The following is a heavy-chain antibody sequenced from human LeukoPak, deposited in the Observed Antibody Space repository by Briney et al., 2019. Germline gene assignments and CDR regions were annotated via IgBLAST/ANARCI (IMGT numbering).Heavy chain of an antibody. V-gene: IGHV1-46*01. CDR2: INPSGGST. Sequence: ASVKVSCKASGYTFTSYYMHWVRQAPGQGLEGMGIINPSGGSTSYEQKFQGRVTMTRDMSTSTVYMELTSLTSDDTAVYYCARDNSVGETAWWFDPWGQGTLVTVSS. CDR3: ARDNSVGETAWWFDP. CDR1: GYTFTSYY. J-gene: IGHJ5*02. D-gene: IGHD1-26*01.